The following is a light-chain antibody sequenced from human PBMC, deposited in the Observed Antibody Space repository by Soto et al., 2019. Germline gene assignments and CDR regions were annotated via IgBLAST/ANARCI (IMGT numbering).Light chain of an antibody. CDR3: SSYTSSRTLYV. Sequence: QSVLTQPASVSGSPGQSITISCTGTSSDVGGYNYVSWYQQHPGKAPKLMIYEVSNRTSGVSNRFSGSKSGNTASLTISGLQAEDEADYYCSSYTSSRTLYVFGTGTKVTVL. J-gene: IGLJ1*01. CDR1: SSDVGGYNY. V-gene: IGLV2-14*01. CDR2: EVS.